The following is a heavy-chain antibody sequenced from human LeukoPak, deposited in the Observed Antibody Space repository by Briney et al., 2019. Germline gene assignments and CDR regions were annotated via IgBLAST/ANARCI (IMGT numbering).Heavy chain of an antibody. J-gene: IGHJ4*02. D-gene: IGHD6-19*01. V-gene: IGHV3-23*01. CDR1: GFTFSSYA. Sequence: GGSLRLSCAASGFTFSSYAMNWVRQAPVKGLAWVSGISNSGGGTYYADSVKGRFTISRDNSKNTLYLQMNSLRVEDTAVYYCAKWRLVPRDPFDYWGQGTLVTVSS. CDR2: ISNSGGGT. CDR3: AKWRLVPRDPFDY.